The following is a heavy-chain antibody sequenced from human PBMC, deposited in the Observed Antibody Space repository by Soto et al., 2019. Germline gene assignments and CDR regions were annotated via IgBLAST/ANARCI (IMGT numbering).Heavy chain of an antibody. Sequence: PSETLSLTCAVYGASFSGYYWNWIRQPPGKGLEWVGELNHSGSTNYNPSVKSRVTISVDTSKNQFSLKLTSVTAADTAVYYCARTARPYYDFRSGSLKKPIEVFRDYWGQGTLVTVSS. CDR2: LNHSGST. D-gene: IGHD3-3*01. V-gene: IGHV4-34*01. CDR3: ARTARPYYDFRSGSLKKPIEVFRDY. J-gene: IGHJ4*02. CDR1: GASFSGYY.